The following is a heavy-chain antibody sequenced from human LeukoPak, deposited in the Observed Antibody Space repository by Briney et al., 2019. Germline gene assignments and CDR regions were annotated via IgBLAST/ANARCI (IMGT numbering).Heavy chain of an antibody. CDR3: AVPPHCSSTGCYNGFDY. J-gene: IGHJ4*02. D-gene: IGHD2-2*02. CDR2: TNPNSGGT. V-gene: IGHV1-2*02. CDR1: GYSFTGYY. Sequence: ASVKVSCKASGYSFTGYYMHWVRQAPGQGLEWMGWTNPNSGGTNYAQKFQGRVTMTRDTSISTAYMELSRLRSDDTAVYYCAVPPHCSSTGCYNGFDYWGQGTLVTVSS.